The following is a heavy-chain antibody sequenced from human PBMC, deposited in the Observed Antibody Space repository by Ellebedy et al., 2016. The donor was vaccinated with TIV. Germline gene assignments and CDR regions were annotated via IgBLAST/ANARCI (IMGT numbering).Heavy chain of an antibody. CDR2: ISDDGVKK. D-gene: IGHD6-6*01. J-gene: IGHJ3*02. CDR3: AKAGSTAASGHDGFDI. V-gene: IGHV3-30*18. CDR1: GFTFSVYG. Sequence: GESLKISXVGSGFTFSVYGMHWVRQSPGKGLEWVGVISDDGVKKSFGDSVKGLFTMSRDNSYNTVYLEMNSLRAEDTAMYYCAKAGSTAASGHDGFDIWGQGTMVTVSP.